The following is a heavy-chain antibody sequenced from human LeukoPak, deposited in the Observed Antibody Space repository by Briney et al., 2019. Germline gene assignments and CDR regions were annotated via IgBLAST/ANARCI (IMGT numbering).Heavy chain of an antibody. CDR3: ARAGLSNFRYYYHMGV. CDR2: INPSGGST. J-gene: IGHJ6*03. D-gene: IGHD4-11*01. CDR1: GYTFTIHY. V-gene: IGHV1-46*01. Sequence: ASVKVSCKASGYTFTIHYIYWVRHAPGQGLEWMGVINPSGGSTNYAQKFQGRVSTTRDTSTSTVYMELSSLRSEDTAVYYCARAGLSNFRYYYHMGVWGKGTTVTVSS.